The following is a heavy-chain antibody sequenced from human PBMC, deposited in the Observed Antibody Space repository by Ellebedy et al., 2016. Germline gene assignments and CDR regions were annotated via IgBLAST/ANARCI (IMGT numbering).Heavy chain of an antibody. CDR3: ALGVRGASEYYYYGMDV. J-gene: IGHJ6*02. CDR1: GGTFSSYA. D-gene: IGHD3-10*01. Sequence: SVKVSXXASGGTFSSYAISWVRQAPGQGLEWMGGIIPIFGTANYAQKFQGRVTITADKSTSTAYMELSSLRSEDTAVYYCALGVRGASEYYYYGMDVWGQGTTVTVSS. CDR2: IIPIFGTA. V-gene: IGHV1-69*06.